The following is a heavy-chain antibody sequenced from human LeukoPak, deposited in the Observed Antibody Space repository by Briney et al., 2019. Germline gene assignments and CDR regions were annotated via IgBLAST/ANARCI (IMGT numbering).Heavy chain of an antibody. V-gene: IGHV3-9*01. CDR2: ISWNSGSI. D-gene: IGHD6-13*01. Sequence: GGSLRLSCAASGFTFSSFAMSWVRQAPGKGLEWVSGISWNSGSIGYADSVKGRFTISRDNAKNSLYLQMNSLRAEDTALYYCARDIGSSSWYYFDYWGQGTLVTVSS. CDR1: GFTFSSFA. J-gene: IGHJ4*02. CDR3: ARDIGSSSWYYFDY.